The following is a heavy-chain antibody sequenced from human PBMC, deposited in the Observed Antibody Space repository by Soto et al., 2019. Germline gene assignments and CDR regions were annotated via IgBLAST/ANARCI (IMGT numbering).Heavy chain of an antibody. Sequence: VGSLRLSCAATGFTFSVCAMTWVRQAPGKGLEWVSAVTANGGSTYSADSVKGRFTISRDNSKNTLFLQMNSLRAEDTAVYYCASLGVGDWANYYYYYGMDVWGQGTTVTVSS. CDR3: ASLGVGDWANYYYYYGMDV. J-gene: IGHJ6*02. V-gene: IGHV3-23*01. CDR2: VTANGGST. D-gene: IGHD2-21*02. CDR1: GFTFSVCA.